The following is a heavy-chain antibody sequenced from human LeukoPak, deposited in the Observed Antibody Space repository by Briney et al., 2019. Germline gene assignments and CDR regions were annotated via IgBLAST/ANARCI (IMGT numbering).Heavy chain of an antibody. CDR1: GFTFSSYE. V-gene: IGHV3-23*01. D-gene: IGHD3-22*01. CDR2: ISGSGGST. CDR3: AKDPSYYYDSSGYYHY. Sequence: GGSLRLSCAASGFTFSSYEMNWVRQAPGKGLEWVSAISGSGGSTYYADSVKGRFTISRDNSKNTLYLQMNSLRAEDTAVYYCAKDPSYYYDSSGYYHYWGQGTLVTVSS. J-gene: IGHJ4*02.